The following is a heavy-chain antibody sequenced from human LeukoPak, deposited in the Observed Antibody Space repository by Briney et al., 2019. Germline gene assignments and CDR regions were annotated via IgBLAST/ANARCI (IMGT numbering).Heavy chain of an antibody. D-gene: IGHD6-13*01. CDR3: ARAEQQLDIDC. CDR2: ISYDGSNK. J-gene: IGHJ4*02. CDR1: GFTFSSYG. V-gene: IGHV3-30*03. Sequence: PGGSLRLSCAASGFTFSSYGMHWVRQAPGKGLEWVAVISYDGSNKYYADSVKGRFTISRDNSKNTLYLQMNSLRAEDTAVYYCARAEQQLDIDCWGQGTLVTVSS.